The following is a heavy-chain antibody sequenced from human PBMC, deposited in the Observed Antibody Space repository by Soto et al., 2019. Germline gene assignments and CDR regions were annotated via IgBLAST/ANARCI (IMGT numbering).Heavy chain of an antibody. CDR1: GFTFSSYS. D-gene: IGHD3-22*01. CDR3: ASYYYDSSGYSHWYFDL. J-gene: IGHJ2*01. V-gene: IGHV3-48*02. Sequence: GGSLRLSCAASGFTFSSYSMSWVRQAPGKGLEWVSYISSSSSTIYYADSVKGRFTISRDNAKNSLYLQMNSLRDEDTAVYYCASYYYDSSGYSHWYFDLWGRGTLVTVSS. CDR2: ISSSSSTI.